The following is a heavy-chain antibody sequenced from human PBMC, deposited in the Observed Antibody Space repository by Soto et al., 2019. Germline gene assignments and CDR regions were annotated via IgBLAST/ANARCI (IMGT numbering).Heavy chain of an antibody. CDR1: GYNFITYW. CDR3: ARLGNLGSCGGGRCYSDF. CDR2: IYPGDSDI. J-gene: IGHJ4*02. V-gene: IGHV5-51*01. D-gene: IGHD2-15*01. Sequence: PGESLKISCKGSGYNFITYWIGWVRQMPGKGLEWMGIIYPGDSDIRYSPSFQGQVTISADKSINTAYLQWGSLKASDTAMYFCARLGNLGSCGGGRCYSDFWGQGTLVTVSS.